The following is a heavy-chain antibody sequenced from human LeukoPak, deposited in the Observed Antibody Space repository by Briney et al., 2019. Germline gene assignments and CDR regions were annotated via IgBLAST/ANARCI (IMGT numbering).Heavy chain of an antibody. J-gene: IGHJ4*02. CDR2: INPNSGGT. CDR3: ARDSVAGEFDY. V-gene: IGHV1-2*06. D-gene: IGHD6-19*01. Sequence: ASVKVSCKASGYTFTGYYMHWVRQAPGQGPEWMGRINPNSGGTNYAQKFQGRVTMTRDTSISTAYMELSRLRSDDTAVYYCARDSVAGEFDYWGQGTLVTVSS. CDR1: GYTFTGYY.